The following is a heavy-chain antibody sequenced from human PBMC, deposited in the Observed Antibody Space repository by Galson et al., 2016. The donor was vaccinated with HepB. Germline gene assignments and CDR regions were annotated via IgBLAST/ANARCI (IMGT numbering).Heavy chain of an antibody. CDR3: ATGTDSGGTGFFYGMEA. Sequence: SVKVSCKVSDYSLTELCMHWVRQAPGRGLEWMGGFDCDDGETIYAEKFQGRFIMTEDRSTDTAFMELSRLTPDGTAVYYCATGTDSGGTGFFYGMEAWGEGTSVTVSS. D-gene: IGHD3-16*01. CDR2: FDCDDGET. CDR1: DYSLTELC. J-gene: IGHJ6*04. V-gene: IGHV1-24*01.